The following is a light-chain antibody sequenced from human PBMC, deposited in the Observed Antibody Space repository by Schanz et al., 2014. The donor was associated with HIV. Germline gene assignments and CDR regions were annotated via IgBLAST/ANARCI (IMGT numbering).Light chain of an antibody. CDR2: KAS. Sequence: IQMTQSPATLYASVGDRVTITCRTSQSIGNSLAWLQQKPGRAPKVLIYKASTLESGVPSTFRGSGSGTDFTLTISSLQPDDFATYYCQQYRSYSRTFGQGTKVEIK. V-gene: IGKV1-5*03. CDR1: QSIGNS. J-gene: IGKJ1*01. CDR3: QQYRSYSRT.